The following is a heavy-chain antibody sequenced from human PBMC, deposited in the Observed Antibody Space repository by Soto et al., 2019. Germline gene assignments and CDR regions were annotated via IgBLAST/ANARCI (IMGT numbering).Heavy chain of an antibody. CDR1: GGSFSGYY. CDR2: INHSGST. D-gene: IGHD3-9*01. CDR3: ARDKMTGLFYY. J-gene: IGHJ4*02. V-gene: IGHV4-34*01. Sequence: QVQLQQWGAGLLKPSETLSLTCAVYGGSFSGYYWTWIRQPPGTGLEWIGEINHSGSTNYNPSLQSRVTISVDTSKNLFSLELTSVTSADTAVYYCARDKMTGLFYYWGQGTLVTVSS.